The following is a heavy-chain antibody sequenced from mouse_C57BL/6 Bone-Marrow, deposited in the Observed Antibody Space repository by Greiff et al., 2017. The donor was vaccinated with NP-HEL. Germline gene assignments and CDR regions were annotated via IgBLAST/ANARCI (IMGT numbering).Heavy chain of an antibody. V-gene: IGHV1-64*01. CDR3: ARPTCATVVAEGYFDV. D-gene: IGHD1-1*01. Sequence: VQLQQPGAELVKPGASVKLSCKASGYTFTSYWMHWVKQRPGQGLEWIGMIHPNSGSTNYNEKFKSKATLTVDKSSSTAYMQLSSLTSEDSAVYYCARPTCATVVAEGYFDVWGTGTTVTVSS. J-gene: IGHJ1*03. CDR1: GYTFTSYW. CDR2: IHPNSGST.